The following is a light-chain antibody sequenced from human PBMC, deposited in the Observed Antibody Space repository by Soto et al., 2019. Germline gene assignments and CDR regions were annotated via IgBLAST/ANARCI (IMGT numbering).Light chain of an antibody. V-gene: IGKV3-15*01. J-gene: IGKJ1*01. CDR3: KQYNNWTPWT. CDR2: DAS. CDR1: QSVSNN. Sequence: ILMTQSPATLSVSPGERATLSCRASQSVSNNLAWYQQKPGQAPRLLLYDASTRATGIPARFSGSGSGTEFTLTINCLQSEDFAVYYWKQYNNWTPWTFGQGTKVEIK.